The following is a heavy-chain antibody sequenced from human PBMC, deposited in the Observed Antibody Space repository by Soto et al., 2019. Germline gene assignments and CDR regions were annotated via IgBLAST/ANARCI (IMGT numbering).Heavy chain of an antibody. V-gene: IGHV4-34*01. CDR2: INHSGST. CDR1: GGSFRGYY. CDR3: GSPSGWQNYYYDGMDV. J-gene: IGHJ6*01. Sequence: SATLSLTCAVYGGSFRGYYWRWLRQPPGKGLEWIGEINHSGSTNYNPSLKSRVTISVDTSKNQFSLKRSSVTAADTAVYYCGSPSGWQNYYYDGMDVGGQGYTVTVSS. D-gene: IGHD2-15*01.